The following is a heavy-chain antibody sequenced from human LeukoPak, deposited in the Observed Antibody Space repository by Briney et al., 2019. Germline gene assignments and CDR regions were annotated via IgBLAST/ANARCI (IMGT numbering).Heavy chain of an antibody. CDR3: ARERQADTAMVWDY. CDR1: GGTFSRYA. D-gene: IGHD5-18*01. Sequence: GSSVKVSCKASGGTFSRYAISWVRQAPGQGVEWMGGIIPIFGTANYAQKFQGRVTITTDESTSTAYMELSSLRSEDTAVYYCARERQADTAMVWDYWGQGTLVTVSS. CDR2: IIPIFGTA. V-gene: IGHV1-69*05. J-gene: IGHJ4*02.